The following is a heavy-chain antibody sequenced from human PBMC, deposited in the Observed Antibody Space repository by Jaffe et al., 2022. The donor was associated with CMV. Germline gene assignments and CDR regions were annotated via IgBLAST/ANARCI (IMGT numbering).Heavy chain of an antibody. CDR1: EYTRTKLS. CDR2: YDAEDGET. D-gene: IGHD3-10*01. J-gene: IGHJ4*02. V-gene: IGHV1-24*01. CDR3: TAVRLYYYASGSPDY. Sequence: QVQLVQSGAEVKKPGASVKVSCKLSEYTRTKLSIHWVRQAPGKGLEWMGGYDAEDGETIYAESLQGRITMTEDTYTHTAYMELRNLRSEDTAVYYCTAVRLYYYASGSPDYWGRGSLVTVSS.